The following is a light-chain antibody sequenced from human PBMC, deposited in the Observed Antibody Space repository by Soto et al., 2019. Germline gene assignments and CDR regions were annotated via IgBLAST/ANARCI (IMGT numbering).Light chain of an antibody. CDR3: QQYGGSPYT. Sequence: EIVLTQSPGTLSLSPGERATLSCRARQSDRSNYLAWYQQKPGQPPRLLIYGASSRATGIPDRFSGTGSGTDFTLTISILEPEDFAVYYCQQYGGSPYTFGQGTKLEIK. CDR1: QSDRSNY. J-gene: IGKJ2*01. CDR2: GAS. V-gene: IGKV3-20*01.